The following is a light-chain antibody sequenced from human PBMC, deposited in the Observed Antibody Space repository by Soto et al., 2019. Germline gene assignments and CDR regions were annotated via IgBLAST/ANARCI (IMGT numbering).Light chain of an antibody. V-gene: IGLV1-44*01. CDR2: TNN. Sequence: QSVLTQPPSASGTPGQKVTISCSGSSSNIGSNTVNWYQQLPGTAPKLLIYTNNQRPSGVPARFSGSRSGTSASLAISGLQSEDEADYYCAAWDDSLNGDVFGPGTKLTVL. J-gene: IGLJ1*01. CDR1: SSNIGSNT. CDR3: AAWDDSLNGDV.